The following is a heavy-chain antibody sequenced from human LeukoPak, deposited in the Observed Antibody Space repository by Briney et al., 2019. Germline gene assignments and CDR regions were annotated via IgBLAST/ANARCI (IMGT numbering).Heavy chain of an antibody. J-gene: IGHJ6*02. CDR1: GFTFSSYA. D-gene: IGHD2-2*01. CDR2: ISYDGSNK. CDR3: ARTMQDIVVVPAADEYYYYGMDV. Sequence: SGGSLRLSCAASGFTFSSYAMHWVRQAPGKGLEWVAVISYDGSNKYYADSVKGRFTISRDNSKNTLYLQMNSLRAEDTAVYYRARTMQDIVVVPAADEYYYYGMDVWGQGTAVTVSS. V-gene: IGHV3-30-3*01.